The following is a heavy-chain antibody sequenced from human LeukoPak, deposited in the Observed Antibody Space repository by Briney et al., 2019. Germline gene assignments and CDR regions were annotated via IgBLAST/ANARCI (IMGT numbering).Heavy chain of an antibody. V-gene: IGHV3-20*04. Sequence: PGGSLRLSCAASGFPFDDYGMSWVRQAPGKGLEWGSGINWNGGSTGYADSVKGRFTISRDNAKSSLYLQMNSLRAEDTALYYCARSGPDYVRYYYYMDVWGKGTTVTVSS. CDR1: GFPFDDYG. J-gene: IGHJ6*03. CDR2: INWNGGST. CDR3: ARSGPDYVRYYYYMDV. D-gene: IGHD4-17*01.